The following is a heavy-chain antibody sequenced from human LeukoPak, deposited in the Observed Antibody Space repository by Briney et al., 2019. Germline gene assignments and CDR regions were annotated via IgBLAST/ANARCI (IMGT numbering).Heavy chain of an antibody. CDR3: ARDLIAARPYYFDY. D-gene: IGHD6-6*01. V-gene: IGHV3-48*01. Sequence: PGGSLRLSCAASGFTFSSYSMNWVRQAPGKGLEWVSYISSSSSTIYYADSVKGRFTISRDNAKNSLYLQMNSLRAEDTAVHYCARDLIAARPYYFDYWGQGTLVTVSS. CDR2: ISSSSSTI. J-gene: IGHJ4*02. CDR1: GFTFSSYS.